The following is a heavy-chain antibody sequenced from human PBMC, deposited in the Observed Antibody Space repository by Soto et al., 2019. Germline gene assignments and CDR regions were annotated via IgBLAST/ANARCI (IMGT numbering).Heavy chain of an antibody. CDR2: INHSGST. Sequence: SETLSLTCAVYGGSFSGYYWSWIRQPPGKGLEWIGEINHSGSTNYNPSLKSRVTISVDTSKNQFSLKLSSVTAADTAVYYCARGLYANRRYYYYGMDVWGQGTTVTVSS. CDR1: GGSFSGYY. CDR3: ARGLYANRRYYYYGMDV. J-gene: IGHJ6*02. D-gene: IGHD3-16*01. V-gene: IGHV4-34*01.